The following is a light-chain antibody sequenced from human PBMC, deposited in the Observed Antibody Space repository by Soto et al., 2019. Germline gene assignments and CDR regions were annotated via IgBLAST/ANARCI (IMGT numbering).Light chain of an antibody. CDR1: QSVSSY. CDR2: GAS. J-gene: IGKJ1*01. V-gene: IGKV3-15*01. CDR3: QQYNNWPPWT. Sequence: IAMTQSPATLSVSPGERATLSCLASQSVSSYLAWYQQKPGQAPRLLIYGASTRATGIPARFSGSGSGTEFTLTISSLQSEDFAVYYCQQYNNWPPWTFGQGTKVDIK.